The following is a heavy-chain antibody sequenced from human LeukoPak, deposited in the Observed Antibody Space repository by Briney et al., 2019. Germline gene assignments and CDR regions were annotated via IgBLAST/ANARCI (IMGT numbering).Heavy chain of an antibody. CDR3: ARGRRDVLRYFRYYYMDV. CDR1: GGSISRYY. D-gene: IGHD3-9*01. Sequence: PSETLSLTCTVSGGSISRYYWSWIRQPAGKGLEWIGRIYTSGSTNYNPSLKSRVTISVDTSKNQFSLKLSSVTAADTAVYYCARGRRDVLRYFRYYYMDVWGKGTTVTVSS. CDR2: IYTSGST. V-gene: IGHV4-4*07. J-gene: IGHJ6*03.